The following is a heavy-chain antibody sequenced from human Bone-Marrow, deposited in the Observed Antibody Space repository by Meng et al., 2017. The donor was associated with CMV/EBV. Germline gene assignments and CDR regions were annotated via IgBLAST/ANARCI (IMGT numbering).Heavy chain of an antibody. V-gene: IGHV4-38-2*02. CDR1: GYSISSGYY. CDR2: IYHSGST. CDR3: VVVERSLWFDP. J-gene: IGHJ5*02. Sequence: SETLSLTCTVSGYSISSGYYWGWIRQPPGKGLEWIGSIYHSGSTYYNPSLKSRVTISVDTSKNQFSLKLSSVTAADTAVYYCVVVERSLWFDPWGQGTLVTVSS. D-gene: IGHD2-2*01.